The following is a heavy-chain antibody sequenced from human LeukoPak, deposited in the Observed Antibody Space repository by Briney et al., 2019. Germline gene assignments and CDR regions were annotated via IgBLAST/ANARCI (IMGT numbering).Heavy chain of an antibody. Sequence: GGSLRLSCAAPGFTFSSYWMHWVRQAPGKGLVWVSRISSDGSSPSYADSVKGRFTTSRDNAKNTLYLQMNSLRAEDTAVYYCVRGSGSPGKYWGQGTLVTVSS. V-gene: IGHV3-74*01. CDR2: ISSDGSSP. CDR1: GFTFSSYW. J-gene: IGHJ4*02. CDR3: VRGSGSPGKY. D-gene: IGHD1-26*01.